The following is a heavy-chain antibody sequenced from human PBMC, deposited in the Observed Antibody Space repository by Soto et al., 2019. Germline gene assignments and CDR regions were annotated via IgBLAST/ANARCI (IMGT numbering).Heavy chain of an antibody. Sequence: XETLYLTHNVAGYSIRGGLYWGWIRQPPGKGLEWIANIYHSGSAYYTPSLKTRVTTSVDTSKNQISLRLNSVTAADTAVYFCARVRIFDYWFDHSGQGIPVTVSS. J-gene: IGHJ5*02. D-gene: IGHD3-3*01. CDR2: IYHSGSA. CDR3: ARVRIFDYWFDH. V-gene: IGHV4-38-2*02. CDR1: GYSIRGGLY.